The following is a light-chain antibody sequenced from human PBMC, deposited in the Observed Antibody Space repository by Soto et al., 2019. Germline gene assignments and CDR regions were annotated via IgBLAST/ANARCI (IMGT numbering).Light chain of an antibody. CDR2: DAS. Sequence: EIVLTQSPGTLSLSPGERATLSCRASQSVSSYLDWYQQKRGQVPRLLIYDASNRATGIPARFSGSGSGTDFTLTISSLEPEDFAVYYCQQRSNWPRTFGQGTKLEIK. CDR1: QSVSSY. CDR3: QQRSNWPRT. J-gene: IGKJ2*01. V-gene: IGKV3-11*01.